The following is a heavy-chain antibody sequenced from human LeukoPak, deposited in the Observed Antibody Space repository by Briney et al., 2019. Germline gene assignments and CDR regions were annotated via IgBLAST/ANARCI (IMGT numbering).Heavy chain of an antibody. V-gene: IGHV3-23*01. CDR2: ISGSGGST. Sequence: GGSLRLSCAASGFTFSSYAMSWVRQAPGKGLEWVPAISGSGGSTYYADSVKGRFTISRDNSKNTLYLQMNSLRAEDTAVYYCAKDRMVRGVTWYYFDYWGQGTLVTVSS. CDR3: AKDRMVRGVTWYYFDY. J-gene: IGHJ4*02. D-gene: IGHD3-10*01. CDR1: GFTFSSYA.